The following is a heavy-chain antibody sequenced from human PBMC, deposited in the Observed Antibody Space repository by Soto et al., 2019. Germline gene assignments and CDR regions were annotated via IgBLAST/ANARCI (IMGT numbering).Heavy chain of an antibody. Sequence: LALTCTVSGGSISSYYWSWIRQPPGKGLEWIGYIYYSGSTNYNPSLKGRVTISVDTSKNRFSLKLSSVTAADTAVYYCARSGVLRFLGHTMDVWGQGTTVTVSS. CDR1: GGSISSYY. J-gene: IGHJ6*02. CDR2: IYYSGST. CDR3: ARSGVLRFLGHTMDV. V-gene: IGHV4-59*01. D-gene: IGHD3-3*01.